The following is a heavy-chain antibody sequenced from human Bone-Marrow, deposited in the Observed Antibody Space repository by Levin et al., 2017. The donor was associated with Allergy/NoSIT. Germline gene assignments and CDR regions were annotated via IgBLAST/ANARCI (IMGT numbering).Heavy chain of an antibody. D-gene: IGHD5-12*01. Sequence: GESLKISCAASQFSVSIYGMHWVRQAPGKGLEWIAFISHDGVDKYYADSVKGRFTISRDNSQTTLYLHMDSLSRDDTAVYYCAKSGFPSYYYMDVWGIGTTVTVS. CDR1: QFSVSIYG. CDR2: ISHDGVDK. V-gene: IGHV3-30*18. CDR3: AKSGFPSYYYMDV. J-gene: IGHJ6*03.